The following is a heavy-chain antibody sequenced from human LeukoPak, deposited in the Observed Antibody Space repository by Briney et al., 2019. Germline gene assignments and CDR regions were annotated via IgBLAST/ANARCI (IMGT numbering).Heavy chain of an antibody. CDR2: IYYSGST. Sequence: PSETLSLTCTVSGGSISSSYSYWGWIRQPPGKGLEWIGNIYYSGSTYCSPSLTSRVTVSVDTSENQFSLKLSSVTAADTAVYYCARAHSIASYYYGVDVWGQGTTVTVSS. CDR3: ARAHSIASYYYGVDV. J-gene: IGHJ6*02. D-gene: IGHD2/OR15-2a*01. CDR1: GGSISSSYSY. V-gene: IGHV4-39*07.